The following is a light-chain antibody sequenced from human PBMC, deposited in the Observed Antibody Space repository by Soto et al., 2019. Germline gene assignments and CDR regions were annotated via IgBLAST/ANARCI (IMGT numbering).Light chain of an antibody. CDR3: QTWGTGVVV. CDR1: SRHSSYA. V-gene: IGLV4-69*01. CDR2: LNSDGTH. J-gene: IGLJ2*01. Sequence: QSVLTQSPSASASLGASVKLTCTLTSRHSSYAIAWHQQQPEKGPRYLMKLNSDGTHSKGDGIPDRFSGSSSGAERYLTISRLQSEDEADYYCQTWGTGVVVFGGGTKLTVL.